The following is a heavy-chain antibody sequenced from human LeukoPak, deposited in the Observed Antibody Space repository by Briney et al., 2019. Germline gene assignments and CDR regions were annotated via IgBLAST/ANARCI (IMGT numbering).Heavy chain of an antibody. J-gene: IGHJ6*02. CDR3: ASSGQLGMPGYYYYGMDV. CDR1: GYTFTGYY. Sequence: ASVKVSCKASGYTFTGYYMHWVRQAPGQGLEWMGWINPNSGGTNYAQKFQGRVTMTRDTSISTANMELSRLRSDDTAVYYCASSGQLGMPGYYYYGMDVWGQGTTVTVSS. CDR2: INPNSGGT. D-gene: IGHD7-27*01. V-gene: IGHV1-2*02.